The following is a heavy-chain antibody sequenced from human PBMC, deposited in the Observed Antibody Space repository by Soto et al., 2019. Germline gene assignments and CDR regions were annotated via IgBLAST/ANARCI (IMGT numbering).Heavy chain of an antibody. J-gene: IGHJ4*02. CDR1: GFTFSSYA. Sequence: PGGSLRLSCAASGFTFSSYAMSWVRQAPGKGLEWVSAISGSGGSTYYADSVKGRFTISRDNSKNTLYLQMNSLRAEDTAVYYCATYDFWSGLVDYWGQGTLVTVSS. V-gene: IGHV3-23*01. CDR2: ISGSGGST. D-gene: IGHD3-3*01. CDR3: ATYDFWSGLVDY.